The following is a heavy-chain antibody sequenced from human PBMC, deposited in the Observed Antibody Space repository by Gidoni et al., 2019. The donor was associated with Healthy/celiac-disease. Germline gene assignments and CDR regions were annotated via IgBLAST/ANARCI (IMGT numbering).Heavy chain of an antibody. CDR2: INNRGST. Sequence: QVQLQQWGAALLKPSETLSLTCADDGGSFSGYCWSWIRRPPGKGLEWIGEINNRGSTNYTPSLKSRVTISVDTSKTQFSLKLSSVTAADTAVYYCARYYCSSTSCYYAGWFDPWGQGTLVTVSS. V-gene: IGHV4-34*01. CDR3: ARYYCSSTSCYYAGWFDP. D-gene: IGHD2-2*01. J-gene: IGHJ5*02. CDR1: GGSFSGYC.